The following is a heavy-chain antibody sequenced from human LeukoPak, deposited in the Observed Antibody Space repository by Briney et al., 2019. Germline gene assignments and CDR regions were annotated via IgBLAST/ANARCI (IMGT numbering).Heavy chain of an antibody. V-gene: IGHV3-30-3*01. CDR2: ISYDGSNK. D-gene: IGHD3-22*01. Sequence: GGSLRLSCAASGFTFSSYAMHSVRQAPGKGLEWVAVISYDGSNKYYADSVKGRFTISRDNSKNTLYLQMNSLRAEDTAVYYCARDQGGSGYYYGTFDCWGQGTLVTVSS. CDR3: ARDQGGSGYYYGTFDC. CDR1: GFTFSSYA. J-gene: IGHJ4*02.